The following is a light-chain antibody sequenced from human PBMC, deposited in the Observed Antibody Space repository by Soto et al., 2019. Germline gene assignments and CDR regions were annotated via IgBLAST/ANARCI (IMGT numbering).Light chain of an antibody. CDR3: QQSYSTLRT. J-gene: IGKJ1*01. CDR1: QSISSY. V-gene: IGKV1-39*01. CDR2: AAS. Sequence: DIQIIKSPSSLSASVGDRVTITCRASQSISSYLNWYQQKPGKAPKLLIYAASSLQSGVPSRFSGSGSGTDFTLTISSLQPEDFATYYCQQSYSTLRTFGQGTKVDIK.